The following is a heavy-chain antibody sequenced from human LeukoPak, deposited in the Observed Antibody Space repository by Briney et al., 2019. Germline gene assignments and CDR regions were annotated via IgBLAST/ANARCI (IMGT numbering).Heavy chain of an antibody. V-gene: IGHV1-18*01. J-gene: IGHJ5*02. CDR2: MSAYNGNT. Sequence: GASVKVSCKASGYTFTSYGISWVRQAPGQGLEGMGWMSAYNGNTNYAQKLQGRVTMTTDTSTSTAYMELRSLRSDDTAVYYCARDLYDFWSGYSIGNWFDPWGQGTLVTVSS. D-gene: IGHD3-3*01. CDR3: ARDLYDFWSGYSIGNWFDP. CDR1: GYTFTSYG.